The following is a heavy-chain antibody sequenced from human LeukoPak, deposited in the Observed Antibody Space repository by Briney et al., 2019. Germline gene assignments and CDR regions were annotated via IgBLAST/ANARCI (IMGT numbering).Heavy chain of an antibody. CDR3: VRVRMNIYGFDY. CDR2: LNSDGSSS. V-gene: IGHV3-74*01. CDR1: GFTFSIYW. D-gene: IGHD5-18*01. J-gene: IGHJ4*02. Sequence: GGSLRLSCAASGFTFSIYWMHWVRQVPGKGLVWVSHLNSDGSSSNYADSAKGRFTISRDNAKNTLYLQMNSLRAEDTAVYYCVRVRMNIYGFDYWGQGTLVTVSS.